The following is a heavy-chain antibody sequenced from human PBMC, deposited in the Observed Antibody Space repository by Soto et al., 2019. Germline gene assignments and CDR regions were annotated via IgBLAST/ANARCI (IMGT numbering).Heavy chain of an antibody. CDR3: AGVNSTVPTGWFDP. J-gene: IGHJ5*02. CDR1: GGTFSSYA. D-gene: IGHD4-17*01. Sequence: QVQLVQSGAEVKKPGSSVKVSCKASGGTFSSYAISWVRQAPGQGLEWMGGIIPIFGTANYAQKFQGRVTIPAAESTSPAYMELGSLGSDDTAVYYCAGVNSTVPTGWFDPWGQGTLVTVSS. V-gene: IGHV1-69*12. CDR2: IIPIFGTA.